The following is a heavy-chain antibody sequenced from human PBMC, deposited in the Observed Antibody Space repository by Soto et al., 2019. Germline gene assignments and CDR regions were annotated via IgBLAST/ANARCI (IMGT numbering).Heavy chain of an antibody. V-gene: IGHV1-69*13. J-gene: IGHJ5*02. CDR3: ARGLGDTVPLNWFDP. Sequence: SLVKVSCKASGGTFSSCAISWVRQAPGQGLEWMGGIIPMFGPANNAKKFQDRVTFIADESTSTVYMELSSLRSEDTAVYYCARGLGDTVPLNWFDPWGQGTLVTVSS. D-gene: IGHD1-26*01. CDR1: GGTFSSCA. CDR2: IIPMFGPA.